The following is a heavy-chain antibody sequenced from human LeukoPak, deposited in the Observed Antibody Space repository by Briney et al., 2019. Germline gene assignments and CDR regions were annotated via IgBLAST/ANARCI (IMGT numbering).Heavy chain of an antibody. CDR2: IYYSGST. V-gene: IGHV4-39*01. D-gene: IGHD3-10*01. CDR1: GGSISSSSYY. Sequence: ASETLSLTCTVSGGSISSSSYYWGWIRQPPGKGLEWIGSIYYSGSTYYNPSLKSRVTISVDTSKNQFSLKLSSVTAAGTAVYYCARTRYYYNSRSYGAPYYFDYWGQGTLVTVSS. J-gene: IGHJ4*02. CDR3: ARTRYYYNSRSYGAPYYFDY.